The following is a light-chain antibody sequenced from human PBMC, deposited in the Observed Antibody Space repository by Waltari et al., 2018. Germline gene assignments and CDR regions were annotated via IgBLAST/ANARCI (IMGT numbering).Light chain of an antibody. J-gene: IGKJ3*01. CDR1: QGIGNY. V-gene: IGKV1-27*01. Sequence: DIDMTQSPSPLSASAGDRVTITCRARQGIGNYLAWYQQKPGTAPKLLIYTASTLQSGVPSRFSGSGSAADFTLTISSLQPEDAATYYCQNYNSAPFTFGPGTRVDIK. CDR2: TAS. CDR3: QNYNSAPFT.